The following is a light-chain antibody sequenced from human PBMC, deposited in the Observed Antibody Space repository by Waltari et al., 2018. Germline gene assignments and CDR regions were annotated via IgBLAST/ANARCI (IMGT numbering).Light chain of an antibody. Sequence: EVVLTQSPATLSVSPGERATLSCRASQSVNYYLAWYQQKDGQARRLLIYGASNRATGIPARFSGSGSGTEFTLSISSLQSEDFAIYYCQQYDEWPRTFGHGTRVEI. CDR3: QQYDEWPRT. CDR2: GAS. J-gene: IGKJ1*01. V-gene: IGKV3-15*01. CDR1: QSVNYY.